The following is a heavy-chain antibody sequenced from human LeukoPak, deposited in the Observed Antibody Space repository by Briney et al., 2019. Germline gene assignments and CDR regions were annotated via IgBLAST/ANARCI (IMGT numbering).Heavy chain of an antibody. CDR3: ARTDYDILGGDY. CDR2: ISTYYGDT. Sequence: AASVKVSCKASGYTFTSIGILWVRQAPGQGLEWMGWISTYYGDTTYAHDLQGRVTMTRDSSTNTAYMELRSLRSDDTAVYYCARTDYDILGGDYWGQGTLVTVSS. J-gene: IGHJ4*02. D-gene: IGHD3-9*01. CDR1: GYTFTSIG. V-gene: IGHV1-18*01.